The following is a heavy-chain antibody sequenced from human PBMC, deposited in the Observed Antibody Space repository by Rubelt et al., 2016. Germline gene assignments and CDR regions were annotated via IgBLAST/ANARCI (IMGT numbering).Heavy chain of an antibody. D-gene: IGHD4-17*01. J-gene: IGHJ6*02. Sequence: QVQLQQWGAGLLKPSETLSLTCAVYGGSFSGYYWSWIRQPPGKGLEWIGEINHSGSTNYNPSLKSRVTISVDTSRTQFSLKLSCVTAADTAVYYCARHTWTPPPDYGDANYYYYGMDVWGQGTTVTVSS. CDR2: INHSGST. CDR1: GGSFSGYY. CDR3: ARHTWTPPPDYGDANYYYYGMDV. V-gene: IGHV4-34*01.